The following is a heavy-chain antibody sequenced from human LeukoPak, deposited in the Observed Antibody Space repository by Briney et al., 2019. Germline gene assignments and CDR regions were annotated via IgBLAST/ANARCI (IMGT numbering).Heavy chain of an antibody. V-gene: IGHV3-20*04. D-gene: IGHD2-8*01. CDR1: GFTFDDYG. Sequence: GGSLRLSCAASGFTFDDYGMSWVRHPPGKGLEWVSGINRNGGSTDYADSVKGRFTISRDNAKNSHFLQMNSLRVEATALYYCARGFRNGPFDCWGQGTLVTVSS. J-gene: IGHJ4*02. CDR3: ARGFRNGPFDC. CDR2: INRNGGST.